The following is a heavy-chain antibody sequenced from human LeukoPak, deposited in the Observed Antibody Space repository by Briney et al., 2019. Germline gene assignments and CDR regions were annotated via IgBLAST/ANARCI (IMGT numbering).Heavy chain of an antibody. CDR3: ARSRFGGYSDRYALRIFDY. D-gene: IGHD3-9*01. CDR2: MNPKSGNT. V-gene: IGHV1-8*03. Sequence: GASVKVSCKASGYTFTSYDINWVRQATGQGLEWMGWMNPKSGNTGYAQKFQGRVTITRNTSISTAYMELSSLRSEDTAVYYCARSRFGGYSDRYALRIFDYWGQGTLVTVSS. J-gene: IGHJ4*02. CDR1: GYTFTSYD.